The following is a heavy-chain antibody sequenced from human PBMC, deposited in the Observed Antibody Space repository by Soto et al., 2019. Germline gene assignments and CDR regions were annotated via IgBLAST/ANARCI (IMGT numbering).Heavy chain of an antibody. CDR1: GFTFSSYG. CDR3: ARDSHVGSGWQLTADY. V-gene: IGHV3-33*01. Sequence: QVQLVESGGGVVQPGRSLRLSCAASGFTFSSYGMHWVRQAPGKGLEWVAVIWYDGSNKYYAESVKGRFTISRDNSKNARYLQMNSLRDEDTAVYYCARDSHVGSGWQLTADYWGQGTLVTVSS. D-gene: IGHD6-19*01. J-gene: IGHJ4*02. CDR2: IWYDGSNK.